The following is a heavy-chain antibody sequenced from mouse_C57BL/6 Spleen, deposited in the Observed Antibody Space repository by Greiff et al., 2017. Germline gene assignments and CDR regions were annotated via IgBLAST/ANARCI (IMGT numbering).Heavy chain of an antibody. D-gene: IGHD4-1*01. CDR1: GYTFTSYW. Sequence: VQLQQPGAELVKPGASVKLSCKASGYTFTSYWMQWVKQRPGQGLEWIGEIDPSDSYTNYNQKFKGKATLTVDTSSSTAYMQLSSLTAEDSAGYYCARSRWDWEDWGQGTLVTVSA. CDR2: IDPSDSYT. J-gene: IGHJ3*01. CDR3: ARSRWDWED. V-gene: IGHV1-50*01.